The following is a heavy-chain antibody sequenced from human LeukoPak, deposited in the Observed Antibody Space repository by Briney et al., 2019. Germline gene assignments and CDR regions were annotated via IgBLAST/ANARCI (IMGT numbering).Heavy chain of an antibody. CDR2: INHSGST. CDR1: GGSFSGYY. J-gene: IGHJ6*02. V-gene: IGHV4-34*01. D-gene: IGHD2-2*01. Sequence: SETLSLTCAVYGGSFSGYYWSWIRQPPGKGLEWLGEINHSGSTNYNPSLKNRVTMSVDTSKNQFSLKLSSVTAADTAVYYCASGDVVVPADAGVTSGLDVWGQGTTVTVSS. CDR3: ASGDVVVPADAGVTSGLDV.